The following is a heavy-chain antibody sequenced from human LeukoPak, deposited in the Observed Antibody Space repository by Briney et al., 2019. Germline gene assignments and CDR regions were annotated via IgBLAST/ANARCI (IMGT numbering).Heavy chain of an antibody. V-gene: IGHV1-2*02. CDR2: INSNSGGT. CDR1: GYTFTGYY. Sequence: ASVKVSCKASGYTFTGYYIHWVRQAPGQGLEWMGWINSNSGGTNYAQKFQGRVTMTRDTSTTTAYMELNRLRSDDTAVYYCARVRRPEYSSSSYYYYMDVWGKGTTVIVSS. J-gene: IGHJ6*03. D-gene: IGHD6-6*01. CDR3: ARVRRPEYSSSSYYYYMDV.